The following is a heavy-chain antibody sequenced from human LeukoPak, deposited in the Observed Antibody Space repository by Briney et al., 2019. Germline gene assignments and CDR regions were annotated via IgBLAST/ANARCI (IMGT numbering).Heavy chain of an antibody. V-gene: IGHV3-23*01. Sequence: PGGSLRLSCAASGFTFSSYAMSWVRQAPGKGLEWVSAISGSGGSTYYADSVKGRFTISRDNSKNTLYLQVNSLRAEDTAVYYCAKDSFYDYVWGAFDIWGQGTMVTVSS. CDR3: AKDSFYDYVWGAFDI. J-gene: IGHJ3*02. CDR1: GFTFSSYA. D-gene: IGHD3-16*01. CDR2: ISGSGGST.